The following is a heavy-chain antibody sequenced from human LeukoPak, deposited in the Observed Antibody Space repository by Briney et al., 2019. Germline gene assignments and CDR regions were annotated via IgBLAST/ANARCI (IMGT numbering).Heavy chain of an antibody. CDR1: GYSITNHHH. D-gene: IGHD6-19*01. J-gene: IGHJ4*02. Sequence: SGTLSLTCDVSGYSITNHHHWGWIRQPPGRGLEWTGNVFHSGTTYYNPSLKSRVTISVDTSKNQFSLKLSSVTAADMAVYYCARGGGIAEAPTFDFWGQGTLVSVSS. CDR3: ARGGGIAEAPTFDF. CDR2: VFHSGTT. V-gene: IGHV4-38-2*01.